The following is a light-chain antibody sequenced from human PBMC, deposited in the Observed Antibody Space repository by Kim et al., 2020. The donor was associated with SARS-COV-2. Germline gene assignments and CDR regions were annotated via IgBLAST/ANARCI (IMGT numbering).Light chain of an antibody. CDR3: QQSYIART. V-gene: IGKV1-39*01. Sequence: DIQMTQSPSSLSASVGDRVTITYRASQSVSRYLNWYQQKPGKAPKLLIYAASSLQSGVPSRFSGGGSGTDFTLTITSLEAEDFATYYCQQSYIARTFGQGTKVDIK. J-gene: IGKJ1*01. CDR1: QSVSRY. CDR2: AAS.